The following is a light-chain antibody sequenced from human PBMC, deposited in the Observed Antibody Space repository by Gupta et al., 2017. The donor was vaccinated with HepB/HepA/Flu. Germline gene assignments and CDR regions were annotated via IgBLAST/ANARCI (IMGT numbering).Light chain of an antibody. CDR3: QQTYITPRT. J-gene: IGKJ1*01. Sequence: DIQMTQSPSSLSASVEDRVTITCRASQSLSSYLNWYQQKPGEAPKLLIFAASRLQGGVPSRFSGSGSGTEFTLTISSLQPADFATYYCQQTYITPRTFGQGTKVEIK. CDR2: AAS. CDR1: QSLSSY. V-gene: IGKV1-39*01.